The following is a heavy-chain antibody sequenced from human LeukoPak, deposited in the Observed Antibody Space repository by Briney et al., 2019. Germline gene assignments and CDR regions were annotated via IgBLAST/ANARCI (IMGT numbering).Heavy chain of an antibody. Sequence: SQTLSLTCTVSGVSISSGDYYWSWLRQHPGKGLEWIGYIYYSGDTYYNPSLKSRVTISVDTSKNQFSLKLSSVTAADTAVYYCARAPRDTNSWYYFDYWGQGTLVSVSS. V-gene: IGHV4-31*02. J-gene: IGHJ4*02. CDR2: IYYSGDT. CDR1: GVSISSGDYY. D-gene: IGHD5-18*01. CDR3: ARAPRDTNSWYYFDY.